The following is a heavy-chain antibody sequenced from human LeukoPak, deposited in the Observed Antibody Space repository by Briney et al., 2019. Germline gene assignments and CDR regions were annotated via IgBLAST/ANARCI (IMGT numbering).Heavy chain of an antibody. D-gene: IGHD5-18*01. V-gene: IGHV3-74*01. Sequence: GGSLRLSCAASGLTISGYWMHWVRQGPGKGLVWVSRINGDASSTSYADSVKGRFTISRDNAKNTLYLQMNSLRAGDTGVYYCTRARGNSYGYFDQWGQGTLVTVSS. CDR1: GLTISGYW. CDR2: INGDASST. J-gene: IGHJ4*02. CDR3: TRARGNSYGYFDQ.